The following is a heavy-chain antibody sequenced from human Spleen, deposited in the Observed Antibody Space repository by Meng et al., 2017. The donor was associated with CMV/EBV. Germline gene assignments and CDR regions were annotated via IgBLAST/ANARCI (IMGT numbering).Heavy chain of an antibody. Sequence: GGSLRLSCAASGFTFSNAWMSWVRQAPGKGLEWVAVISYDGSNKYYADSVKGRFTISRDNSKNTLYLQMNSLRAEDTAVYYCARPGSSWYYYYYGMDVWGQGTTVTVSS. J-gene: IGHJ6*02. CDR3: ARPGSSWYYYYYGMDV. D-gene: IGHD6-6*01. CDR1: GFTFSNAW. CDR2: ISYDGSNK. V-gene: IGHV3-30*03.